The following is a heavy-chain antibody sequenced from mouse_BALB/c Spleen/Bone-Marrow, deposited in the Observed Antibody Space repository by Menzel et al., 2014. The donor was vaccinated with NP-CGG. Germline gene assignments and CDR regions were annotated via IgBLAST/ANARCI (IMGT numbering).Heavy chain of an antibody. V-gene: IGHV3-8*02. D-gene: IGHD2-1*01. CDR2: ISYSGST. J-gene: IGHJ2*01. CDR1: GDSITSGY. Sequence: EVQLQESGPSLVKPSQTLSLTCSVTGDSITSGYLNWIRKFPGNKLEYMGYISYSGSTYYNPSLKSRMSITRDTSKNQYYLQLNSVTTEDTATYYCARSGGNYDYFDYWGQGTTLTVSS. CDR3: ARSGGNYDYFDY.